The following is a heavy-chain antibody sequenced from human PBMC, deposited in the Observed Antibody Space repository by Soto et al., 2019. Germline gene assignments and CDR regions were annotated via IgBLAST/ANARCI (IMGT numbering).Heavy chain of an antibody. J-gene: IGHJ4*02. Sequence: QVQLVQSGAEVKKPGTSVKVSCKTSGFTFTTFSITWVRQAPGQGLEWMGWISAYNGNKNYAQKFQGRVTMTTDTSTSTAYMDLRSLTSDYTAVYYCARGGDSPDYWGQGTLVTVSS. CDR3: ARGGDSPDY. V-gene: IGHV1-18*01. CDR1: GFTFTTFS. CDR2: ISAYNGNK. D-gene: IGHD3-16*01.